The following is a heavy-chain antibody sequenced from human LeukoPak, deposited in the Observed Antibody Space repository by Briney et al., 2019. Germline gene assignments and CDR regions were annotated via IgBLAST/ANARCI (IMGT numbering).Heavy chain of an antibody. CDR3: ARLLGRYCSGGSCYRSHYGMDV. D-gene: IGHD2-15*01. CDR1: GGSISSSSYY. J-gene: IGHJ6*02. CDR2: INHSGST. Sequence: SETLSLTCTVSGGSISSSSYYWSWIRQPPGTGLEWIGEINHSGSTNYNPSLKSRVTISVDTSKNQFSLKLSSVTAADTAVYYCARLLGRYCSGGSCYRSHYGMDVWGQGTTVTVSS. V-gene: IGHV4-39*07.